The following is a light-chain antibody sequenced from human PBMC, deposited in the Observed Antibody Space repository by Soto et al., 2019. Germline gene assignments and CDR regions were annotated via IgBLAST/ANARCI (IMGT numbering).Light chain of an antibody. J-gene: IGKJ2*01. CDR2: DAS. Sequence: DIQMTQSPSTLSASVGDRVTITCRASQSISSWLAWYQQKPGKAPKLLIYDASRLETGVPLRFSGSGSGTEFTLTISSLQPDDFATYYCQQYNSYSPTFGQGTKLEIK. CDR3: QQYNSYSPT. CDR1: QSISSW. V-gene: IGKV1-5*01.